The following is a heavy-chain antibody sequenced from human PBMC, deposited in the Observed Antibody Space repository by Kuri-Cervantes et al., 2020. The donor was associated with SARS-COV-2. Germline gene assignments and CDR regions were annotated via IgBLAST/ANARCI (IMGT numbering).Heavy chain of an antibody. CDR2: VRRDGSNY. V-gene: IGHV3-30*02. CDR1: GFTFSSYS. D-gene: IGHD2-21*02. J-gene: IGHJ4*02. Sequence: GGSLRLSCAASGFTFSSYSMNWVRQAPGKGLEWVGFVRRDGSNYYYGDSVKGRFTISRDNSKNSMYLQMNSLRVEDTAVYYCAKVETASLDYWGQGTLVTVYS. CDR3: AKVETASLDY.